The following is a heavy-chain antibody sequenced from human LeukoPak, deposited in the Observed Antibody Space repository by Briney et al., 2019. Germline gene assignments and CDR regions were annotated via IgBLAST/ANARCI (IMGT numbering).Heavy chain of an antibody. CDR3: ARDPSGSSSRFDY. CDR2: INPNSGGT. D-gene: IGHD6-13*01. J-gene: IGHJ4*02. CDR1: GYTFTGYY. V-gene: IGHV1-2*04. Sequence: GASVKVSCKASGYTFTGYYMHWVRQAPGQGLEWMGWINPNSGGTNYAQKFQGWVTMTRDTSISTAYMEPSRLRSDDTAVYYCARDPSGSSSRFDYWGQGTLVTVSS.